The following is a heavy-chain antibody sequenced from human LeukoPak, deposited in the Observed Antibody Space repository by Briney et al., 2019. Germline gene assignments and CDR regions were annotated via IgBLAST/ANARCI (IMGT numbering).Heavy chain of an antibody. V-gene: IGHV4-59*02. CDR2: IDYSGST. CDR1: GGSVRPYF. D-gene: IGHD1-1*01. Sequence: SETLSLTCTVPGGSVRPYFWNWIRQSPGKGLEWLAFIDYSGSTSYNPSLNGRATISTDTSKSQFSVRLSSVTAADTAVYYCARGSGTTGTIYMDVWGKGITVTVSS. CDR3: ARGSGTTGTIYMDV. J-gene: IGHJ6*03.